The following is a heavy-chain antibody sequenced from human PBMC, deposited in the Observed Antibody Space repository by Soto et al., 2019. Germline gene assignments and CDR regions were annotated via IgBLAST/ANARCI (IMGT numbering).Heavy chain of an antibody. CDR2: ISYSGST. J-gene: IGHJ6*02. V-gene: IGHV4-30-4*01. CDR1: GASISSDDYY. CDR3: ASDAPPYYYYYYGMDV. Sequence: SETLSLTCSISGASISSDDYYWSWFRQPPGKGLEWIGYISYSGSTYYNPSLKSRVTISVDTSKNQFSLKLSSVTAADTAVYYCASDAPPYYYYYYGMDVWSPGTTVTVSS.